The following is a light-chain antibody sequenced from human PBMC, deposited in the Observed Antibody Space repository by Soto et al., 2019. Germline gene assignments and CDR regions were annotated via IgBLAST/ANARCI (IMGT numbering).Light chain of an antibody. CDR1: QDISNY. CDR2: DAS. Sequence: DIQMTQSPSSLSASVGDRVTITCQASQDISNYLNWYQQKPGKAPKLLIYDASNLETGVPSRFSGSGSGTDFTFTISSLQPEGIATYCRQQYDNPSLTFGGGTKLEIK. V-gene: IGKV1-33*01. CDR3: QQYDNPSLT. J-gene: IGKJ4*01.